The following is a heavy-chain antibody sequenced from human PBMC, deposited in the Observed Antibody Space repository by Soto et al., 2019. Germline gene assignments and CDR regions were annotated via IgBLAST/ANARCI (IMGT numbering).Heavy chain of an antibody. Sequence: QVQLVQSGAEVKKPGASVKISCKASGYTFTSYYMHWVRQAPGQGLEWMGIINPSGGSTNYAQKLQGRVAMNRDTSTSTVYMELNSLRSEDTAVYYCARPHYPGCINAVCYPLDYWGQGTLVTVSS. J-gene: IGHJ4*02. CDR1: GYTFTSYY. CDR3: ARPHYPGCINAVCYPLDY. D-gene: IGHD2-8*01. CDR2: INPSGGST. V-gene: IGHV1-46*01.